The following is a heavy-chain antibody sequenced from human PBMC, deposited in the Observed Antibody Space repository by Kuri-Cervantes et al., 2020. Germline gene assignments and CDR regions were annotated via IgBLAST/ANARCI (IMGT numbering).Heavy chain of an antibody. V-gene: IGHV3-11*04. CDR1: GFMFSDYY. D-gene: IGHD6-13*01. Sequence: GESLKISCAASGFMFSDYYMGWIRQAPGKGLEWLAYISNGGGSALYYADSVKGRFTISRDNAKNSLYLKMNSLRAEDTAVYYCARDSSSWYYYYYYMDVWGKGTTVTVSS. CDR3: ARDSSSWYYYYYYMDV. CDR2: ISNGGGSAL. J-gene: IGHJ6*03.